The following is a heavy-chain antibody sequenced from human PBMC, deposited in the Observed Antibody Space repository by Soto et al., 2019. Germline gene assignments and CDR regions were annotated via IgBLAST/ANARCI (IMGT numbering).Heavy chain of an antibody. CDR3: ARCPTYYYDSSGYCRFGLDY. J-gene: IGHJ4*02. Sequence: NPSETLSLTCTVSGGSVSSGSYYRSWIRQPPGKGLEWIGYIYYSGSTNYNPSLKSRVTISVDTSKNRFSLKLSSVTAADTAVYYCARCPTYYYDSSGYCRFGLDYWGQGTLVTVSS. V-gene: IGHV4-61*01. D-gene: IGHD3-22*01. CDR1: GGSVSSGSYY. CDR2: IYYSGST.